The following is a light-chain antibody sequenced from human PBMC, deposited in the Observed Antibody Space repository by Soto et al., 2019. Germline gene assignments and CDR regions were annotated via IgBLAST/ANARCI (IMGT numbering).Light chain of an antibody. V-gene: IGKV3-15*01. J-gene: IGKJ5*01. Sequence: IELTHSPATLSVSPWERATLSCRASQSVSSNLAWYQQKPGQAPRLLIYGASTRATGIPARFSGSGSGTEFTLTISSLQSEDFAVYYCQQYNNWPPTFGQGTRLEIK. CDR1: QSVSSN. CDR2: GAS. CDR3: QQYNNWPPT.